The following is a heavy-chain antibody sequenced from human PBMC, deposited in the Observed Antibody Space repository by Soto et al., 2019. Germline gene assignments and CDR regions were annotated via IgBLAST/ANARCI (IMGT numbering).Heavy chain of an antibody. CDR3: ARVFYSDSSGYYLSHAFDI. J-gene: IGHJ3*02. CDR2: IYTSGST. V-gene: IGHV4-4*07. Sequence: QVQLQESGPGLVNSSETLSLTCTVSGGSISSYYWTWIRQPAGKGLEWIGRIYTSGSTNYNPSLQSRVTMSLDRSTNQCSLKLSSVTGADTAVYFCARVFYSDSSGYYLSHAFDIWGQGTMVTVSS. D-gene: IGHD3-22*01. CDR1: GGSISSYY.